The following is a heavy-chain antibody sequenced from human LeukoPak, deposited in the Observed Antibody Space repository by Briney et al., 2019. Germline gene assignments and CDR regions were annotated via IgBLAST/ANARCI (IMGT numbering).Heavy chain of an antibody. Sequence: GGSLRLSCAASGFTFSSYEMNWVRQAPGKGLEWVSYISSSGSTIYYADSVKGRFTISRDNAKNSLYLQMNSLRAEDTAVYYCARERYSSGWYYYYGMDVWGQGTTVTVSS. CDR1: GFTFSSYE. V-gene: IGHV3-48*03. D-gene: IGHD6-19*01. CDR3: ARERYSSGWYYYYGMDV. J-gene: IGHJ6*02. CDR2: ISSSGSTI.